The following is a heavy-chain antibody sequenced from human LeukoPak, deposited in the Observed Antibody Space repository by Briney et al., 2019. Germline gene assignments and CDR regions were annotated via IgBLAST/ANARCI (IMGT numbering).Heavy chain of an antibody. D-gene: IGHD6-13*01. CDR3: TRRPYSSSWYYFDY. V-gene: IGHV3-30*03. CDR2: ISYDGSIK. CDR1: GFTFSSYG. J-gene: IGHJ4*02. Sequence: GGSLRLSCAASGFTFSSYGMHWVRQAPGKGLEWVAIISYDGSIKYYADSVKGRFTISRDNAKNSLYLQMSSLRVEDTAVYYCTRRPYSSSWYYFDYWGQGTLVTVSS.